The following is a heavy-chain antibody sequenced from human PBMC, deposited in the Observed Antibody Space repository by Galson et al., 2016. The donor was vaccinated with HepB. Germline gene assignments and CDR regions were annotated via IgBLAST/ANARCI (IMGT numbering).Heavy chain of an antibody. CDR1: GFSFRNFW. Sequence: SLRLSCAASGFSFRNFWMHWVRQAPGKGLVWVSRVDGGGSGTHYADSVKGRFTISRDNAKNTLYLQMDSLSIEDTAVYYCARQIVETGQTYYYGMAVWGQGTTVIVSS. CDR3: ARQIVETGQTYYYGMAV. V-gene: IGHV3-74*01. CDR2: VDGGGSGT. D-gene: IGHD1-26*01. J-gene: IGHJ6*02.